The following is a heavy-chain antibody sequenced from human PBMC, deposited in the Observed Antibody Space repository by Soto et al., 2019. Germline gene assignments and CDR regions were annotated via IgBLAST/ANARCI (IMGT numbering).Heavy chain of an antibody. V-gene: IGHV4-4*07. Sequence: SETLSLTCTVSGGSISSYYWSWIRQPAGKGLEWIGRIYTSGSTNYNPSLKSRVTMSVDTSKNQFSLKLSSVTAADTAVYYCARVPYDSSGYRHYDYWGQGTLVTVSS. CDR2: IYTSGST. J-gene: IGHJ4*02. CDR3: ARVPYDSSGYRHYDY. CDR1: GGSISSYY. D-gene: IGHD3-22*01.